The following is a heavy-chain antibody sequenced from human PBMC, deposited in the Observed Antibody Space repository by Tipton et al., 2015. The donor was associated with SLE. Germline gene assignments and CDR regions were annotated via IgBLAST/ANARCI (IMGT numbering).Heavy chain of an antibody. CDR3: ARERDGYKGFYYYMDV. J-gene: IGHJ6*03. CDR2: TYYRSQWHS. D-gene: IGHD5-24*01. V-gene: IGHV6-1*01. Sequence: GLVKPSQTLSLTCAISGDSVSSESATWNWIRQSPSRGFEWLGRTYYRSQWHSDYAASVRSRITVNPDTSKNQFSLKLSSVTAADTAVYYCARERDGYKGFYYYMDVWGKGTTVTVSS. CDR1: GDSVSSESAT.